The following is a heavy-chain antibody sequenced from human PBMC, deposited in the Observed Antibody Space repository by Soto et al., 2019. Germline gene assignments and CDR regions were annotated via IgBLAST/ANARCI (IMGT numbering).Heavy chain of an antibody. D-gene: IGHD3-10*01. CDR3: AKEAGFTIQNGMDV. CDR2: ISYDGSNK. V-gene: IGHV3-30*18. CDR1: GFTFRRYG. Sequence: GGSLRLSGAGSGFTFRRYGMHWVRQAPGKGLEWVAVISYDGSNKYYADSVKGRFTISRDNSKNTLYLQMNSLRAEDTAVYYWAKEAGFTIQNGMDVWGQGTTVTVSS. J-gene: IGHJ6*02.